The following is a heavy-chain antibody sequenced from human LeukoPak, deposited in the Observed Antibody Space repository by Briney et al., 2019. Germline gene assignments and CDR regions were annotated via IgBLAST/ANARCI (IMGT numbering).Heavy chain of an antibody. D-gene: IGHD2-21*02. Sequence: SETLSLTCTVSGGSISSYYWSWVRQPAGKGLEWIGRIYTSGSTNYNPSLKSRVTISVDKSKNQFSLKLSSVTAADTAVYYCARDLAYCGGDCPFNWFDPWGQGTLVTVSS. CDR2: IYTSGST. CDR3: ARDLAYCGGDCPFNWFDP. CDR1: GGSISSYY. V-gene: IGHV4-4*07. J-gene: IGHJ5*02.